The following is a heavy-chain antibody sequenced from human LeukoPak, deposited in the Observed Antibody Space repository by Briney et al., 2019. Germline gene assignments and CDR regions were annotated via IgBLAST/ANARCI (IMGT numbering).Heavy chain of an antibody. CDR1: GFTFSTFA. Sequence: GRSLRLSCAASGFTFSTFAIHWVRQAPGKGLDWVAVISYDGNNKYYADSVKGRFTISRDNSKNTLYLQMNSLRAEDTAVYYCARAHYYGSGSYYLAPFIGYNYGMDVWGQGTTVTVSS. CDR3: ARAHYYGSGSYYLAPFIGYNYGMDV. J-gene: IGHJ6*02. CDR2: ISYDGNNK. D-gene: IGHD3-10*01. V-gene: IGHV3-30-3*01.